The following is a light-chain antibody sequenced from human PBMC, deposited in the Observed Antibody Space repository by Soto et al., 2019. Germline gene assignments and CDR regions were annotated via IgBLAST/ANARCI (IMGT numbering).Light chain of an antibody. J-gene: IGKJ2*01. V-gene: IGKV3-20*01. CDR2: HAS. Sequence: ENVLTQSPGTLSLSPGERATLSCRASQSVSRNFLAWYQQKPGQAPRLLIYHASNRATGIPDRFSGSGSGTDFTLTISRLEPEDFAMYYCQQYGSSPYTFGQGTKLEIK. CDR3: QQYGSSPYT. CDR1: QSVSRNF.